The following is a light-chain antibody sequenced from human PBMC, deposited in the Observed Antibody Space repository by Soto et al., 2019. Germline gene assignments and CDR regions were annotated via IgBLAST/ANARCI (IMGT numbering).Light chain of an antibody. V-gene: IGKV3-15*01. CDR3: QQYDNWPPLT. CDR2: GAS. Sequence: EIVMTQSPATLSVSPGERATLSCRASQSVGSSLAWYQQKPGQPPRLLIYGASTRATDIPARFSGSGSGTEFTLTISSLQSEDSAVYYCQQYDNWPPLTFGGGTKVDIK. J-gene: IGKJ4*01. CDR1: QSVGSS.